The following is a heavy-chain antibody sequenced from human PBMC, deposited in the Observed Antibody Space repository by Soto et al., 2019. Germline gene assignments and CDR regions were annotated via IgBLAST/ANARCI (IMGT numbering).Heavy chain of an antibody. CDR1: GFNFRGYW. Sequence: GGSLRLSCVGAGFNFRGYWMSWVRQAPGKGLEWVANIKEDGIEKYYVDSVKGRYTISRDNGKNSLFLQMNTLGAEDTAVYYCARDQVANHNWYFDLWG. CDR3: ARDQVANHNWYFDL. CDR2: IKEDGIEK. J-gene: IGHJ2*01. D-gene: IGHD5-12*01. V-gene: IGHV3-7*04.